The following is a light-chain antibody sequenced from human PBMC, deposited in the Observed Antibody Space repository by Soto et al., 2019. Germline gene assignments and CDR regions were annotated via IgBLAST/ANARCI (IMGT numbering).Light chain of an antibody. Sequence: QSALTQPASVSGSPGQSITISCTGTSSDVGNYNLVSWYQQHPGKAPKLMIYEGSKRPSGVSNRFSGSKSGNTASLTISGLQAEDEADYNCCSYAGSSTWVFGGGTKVTVL. CDR1: SSDVGNYNL. V-gene: IGLV2-23*01. J-gene: IGLJ3*02. CDR3: CSYAGSSTWV. CDR2: EGS.